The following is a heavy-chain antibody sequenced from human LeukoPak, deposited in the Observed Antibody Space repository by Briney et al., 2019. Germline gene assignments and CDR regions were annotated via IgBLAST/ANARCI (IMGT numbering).Heavy chain of an antibody. J-gene: IGHJ2*01. V-gene: IGHV4-4*07. CDR3: ARDLNYYDSSGSNWCFDL. CDR2: IYTSGST. D-gene: IGHD3-22*01. CDR1: GGSISSYY. Sequence: PSETLSLTCTVSGGSISSYYWSWIRQPAGKGLEWIGRIYTSGSTNYNPSLKSRVTMSVDTSKNQFSLKLSSVTAADTAVYYCARDLNYYDSSGSNWCFDLWGRGTLVTVSS.